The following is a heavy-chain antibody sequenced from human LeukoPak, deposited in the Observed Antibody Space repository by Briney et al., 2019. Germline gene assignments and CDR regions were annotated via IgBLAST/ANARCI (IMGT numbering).Heavy chain of an antibody. CDR3: ARLAYYDSSGYYLYYYYGMDV. CDR2: IYTGDSDT. CDR1: GYRFTSYW. J-gene: IGHJ6*02. V-gene: IGHV5-51*01. Sequence: HGGSLQISCKGSGYRFTSYWIGWVRPVPGKGLEWMGIIYTGDSDTRYSPSLRGKVTISADKSISTAYLQWSSLKASDTAMYYCARLAYYDSSGYYLYYYYGMDVWGQGTTVTVPS. D-gene: IGHD3-22*01.